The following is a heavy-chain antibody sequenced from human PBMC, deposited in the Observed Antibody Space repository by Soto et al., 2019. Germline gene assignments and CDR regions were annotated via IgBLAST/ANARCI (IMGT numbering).Heavy chain of an antibody. CDR2: IIPILCIA. J-gene: IGHJ4*02. Sequence: QVPLVQSGAEVKKPGSSVKVSCKASGGTFSSYTISWVRQAPGQGLEWMGRIIPILCIANYAQKFQGRVTSTADKSTSTAYMELSSLRSEDTAVYYCASFGYSHYDPFDYCGQGTLVTVSS. CDR3: ASFGYSHYDPFDY. D-gene: IGHD5-12*01. V-gene: IGHV1-69*02. CDR1: GGTFSSYT.